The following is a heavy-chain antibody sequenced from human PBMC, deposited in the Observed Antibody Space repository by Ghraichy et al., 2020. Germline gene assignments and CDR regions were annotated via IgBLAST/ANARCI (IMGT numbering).Heavy chain of an antibody. J-gene: IGHJ5*02. D-gene: IGHD4-17*01. CDR1: GGSISSYY. Sequence: GSLRLSCTVSGGSISSYYWSWIRQPPGKGLEWIGYIYYSGSTNYNPSLKSRVTISVDTSKNQFSLKLSSVTAADTAVYYCARDNNMVRYGDGFDPWGQGTLVTVSS. CDR2: IYYSGST. V-gene: IGHV4-59*01. CDR3: ARDNNMVRYGDGFDP.